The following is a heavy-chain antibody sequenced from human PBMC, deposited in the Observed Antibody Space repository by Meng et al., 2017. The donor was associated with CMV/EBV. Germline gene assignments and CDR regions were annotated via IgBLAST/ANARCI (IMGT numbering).Heavy chain of an antibody. Sequence: FTFSSYGMHWIRQGPGKGLEWVEFIRYDGSNKYYADSVKGRFTISRDNSKNTLYMQMNSMRAEDTAVYYCAKGRDFWSGYQNWFDHWGQGTLVTVSS. CDR1: FTFSSYG. CDR3: AKGRDFWSGYQNWFDH. V-gene: IGHV3-30*02. D-gene: IGHD3-3*01. J-gene: IGHJ5*02. CDR2: IRYDGSNK.